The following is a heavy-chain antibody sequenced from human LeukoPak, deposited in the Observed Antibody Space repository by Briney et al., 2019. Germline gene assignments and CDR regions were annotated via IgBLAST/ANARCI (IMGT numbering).Heavy chain of an antibody. D-gene: IGHD1-1*01. V-gene: IGHV3-23*01. CDR1: GFTFSSYA. CDR2: ISGGGHTT. J-gene: IGHJ4*02. CDR3: AKTVIDTTHFDC. Sequence: PGGSLRLSCAASGFTFSSYAMNWVRQAPGKGLEWVSAISGGGHTTYYGDSGKGRFTISRDNSKNTLYLQVNSLRAEDTAVYYCAKTVIDTTHFDCWGQGTLVTVSP.